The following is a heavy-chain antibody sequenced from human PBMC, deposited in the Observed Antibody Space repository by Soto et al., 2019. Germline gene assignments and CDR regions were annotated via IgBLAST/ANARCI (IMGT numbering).Heavy chain of an antibody. CDR2: IIPIFGTA. CDR3: ARDFARLAVAGTLGY. D-gene: IGHD6-19*01. Sequence: ASVKVSCKASGGTFSSYAISWVRQAPGQGLEWMGGIIPIFGTANYAQKFQGRVTITADESTSTAYMELSSLRSEDTAVYYCARDFARLAVAGTLGYWGQGTLVTVSS. V-gene: IGHV1-69*13. J-gene: IGHJ4*02. CDR1: GGTFSSYA.